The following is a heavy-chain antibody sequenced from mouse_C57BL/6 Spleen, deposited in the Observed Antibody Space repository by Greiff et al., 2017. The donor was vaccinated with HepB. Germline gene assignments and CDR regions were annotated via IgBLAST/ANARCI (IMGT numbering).Heavy chain of an antibody. V-gene: IGHV1-80*01. J-gene: IGHJ4*01. CDR1: GYAFSSYW. Sequence: VKLMESGAELVKPGASVKISCKASGYAFSSYWMNWVKQRPGKGLEWIGQIYPGDGDTNYNGKFKGKATLTADKSSSTAYMQLSSLTSEDSAVYFCVRSPAMDYWGQGTSVTVSS. CDR2: IYPGDGDT. D-gene: IGHD1-1*01. CDR3: VRSPAMDY.